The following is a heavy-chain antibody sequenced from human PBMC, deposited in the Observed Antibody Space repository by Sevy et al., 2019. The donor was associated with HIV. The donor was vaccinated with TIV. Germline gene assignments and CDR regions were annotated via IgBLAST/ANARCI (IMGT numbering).Heavy chain of an antibody. V-gene: IGHV3-48*02. D-gene: IGHD2-21*01. J-gene: IGHJ4*02. Sequence: GGSLRLSCAASGFIFRSYRMSWVRQAPGKGLEWVSYISSSSAIYYEDSVKGRFTISRDNAKNSLYLQLNSLRDEDTAVYYCARGEAQPLTNFDYWGQGTLVTVSS. CDR3: ARGEAQPLTNFDY. CDR2: ISSSSAI. CDR1: GFIFRSYR.